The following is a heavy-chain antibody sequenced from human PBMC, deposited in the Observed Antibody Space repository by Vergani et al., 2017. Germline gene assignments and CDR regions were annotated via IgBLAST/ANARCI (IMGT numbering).Heavy chain of an antibody. CDR3: ARQLRTARSGILHAFDI. Sequence: EVNLVESGGGLVHPGGSLRLACATSVFTFTYHGMYWVRQGPGKGLEFVSGIGNYGGSIQYGNSVKGRFIISRDNSKRTVFLQMGSLTTEDTGVYYCARQLRTARSGILHAFDIWGHGTLVTVSS. D-gene: IGHD1-1*01. CDR2: IGNYGGSI. V-gene: IGHV3-64*01. J-gene: IGHJ3*02. CDR1: VFTFTYHG.